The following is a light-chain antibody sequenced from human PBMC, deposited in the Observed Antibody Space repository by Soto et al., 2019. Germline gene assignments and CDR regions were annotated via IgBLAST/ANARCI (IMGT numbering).Light chain of an antibody. V-gene: IGLV2-14*01. CDR3: SAYTARSTLV. CDR2: EVR. J-gene: IGLJ3*02. Sequence: QSVLTQPASVSGFAGQSITISCSGPMLDVGAYNLVPWYQQHPGTAPKLIIYEVRNRPSGISSRFSGSRSGNTASLTISGLQSEDEGDYYCSAYTARSTLVFGGGTKVTVL. CDR1: MLDVGAYNL.